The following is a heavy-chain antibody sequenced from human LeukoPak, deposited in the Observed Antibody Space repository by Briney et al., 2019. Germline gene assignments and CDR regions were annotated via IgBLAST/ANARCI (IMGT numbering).Heavy chain of an antibody. CDR2: IYYSGST. D-gene: IGHD3-22*01. Sequence: EALSLTCTVSGGSISSSSYYWGWIRQPLGKGLEWIGSIYYSGSTYYNPSLKSRVTISVDTSKNQFSLKLSSVTAADTAVYYCASLYYYDSSGYYQPAYYYGMDVWGQGTTVTVSS. CDR3: ASLYYYDSSGYYQPAYYYGMDV. V-gene: IGHV4-39*01. J-gene: IGHJ6*02. CDR1: GGSISSSSYY.